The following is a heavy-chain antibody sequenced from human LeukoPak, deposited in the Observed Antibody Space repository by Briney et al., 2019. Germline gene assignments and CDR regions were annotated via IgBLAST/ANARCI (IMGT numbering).Heavy chain of an antibody. Sequence: GGSLRLSCAASGFTFSSYWMHWVRQVPGKGLVWVSRINSDGSSTSYADSVKGRFTISRDNAKNTLYLQMNSLRAEDTAVYYCARRGASTGAFDIWGQGTMVTVSS. D-gene: IGHD1-26*01. CDR1: GFTFSSYW. CDR2: INSDGSST. J-gene: IGHJ3*02. V-gene: IGHV3-74*01. CDR3: ARRGASTGAFDI.